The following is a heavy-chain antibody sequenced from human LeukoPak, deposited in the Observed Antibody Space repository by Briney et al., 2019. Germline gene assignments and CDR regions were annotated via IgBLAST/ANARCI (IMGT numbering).Heavy chain of an antibody. J-gene: IGHJ4*02. CDR1: GVSISSGGYY. Sequence: SQTLSLTCTVSGVSISSGGYYWSWIRQHPGKGLEWIVYIYYSGSINYHPSLKSRVTISVDTSKNQFSLKLSSVTAADTAVYYCARETLGLMVRGVIRWWGQGTLVTVSS. CDR2: IYYSGSI. D-gene: IGHD3-10*01. V-gene: IGHV4-31*03. CDR3: ARETLGLMVRGVIRW.